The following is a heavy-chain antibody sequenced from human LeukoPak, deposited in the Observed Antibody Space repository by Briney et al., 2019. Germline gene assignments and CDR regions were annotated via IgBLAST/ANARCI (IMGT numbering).Heavy chain of an antibody. J-gene: IGHJ4*02. D-gene: IGHD2-2*01. V-gene: IGHV3-21*01. CDR1: GFTFSTCG. CDR3: ARDWDVVPAAINY. CDR2: ISGSSAYI. Sequence: GGSLRLSCAASGFTFSTCGMNWVRQAPGKGLEWVSSISGSSAYIYYADSVKGRFTISRDNAKNSLYLQMNSLRAEDTAVYYCARDWDVVPAAINYWGQGTLVTVSS.